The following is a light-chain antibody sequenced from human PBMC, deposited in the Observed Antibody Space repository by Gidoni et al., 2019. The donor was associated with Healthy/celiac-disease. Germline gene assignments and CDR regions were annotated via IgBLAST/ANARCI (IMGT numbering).Light chain of an antibody. V-gene: IGKV1-39*01. CDR2: AAS. J-gene: IGKJ1*01. CDR1: QSISSY. CDR3: QQSYSTSWT. Sequence: SQSISSYLNWYQQKPGKAPKLLIYAASSLQSGVPSRFSGSGSGTDFTLTISSLQPEDFVTYYCQQSYSTSWTFGQGTKVEIK.